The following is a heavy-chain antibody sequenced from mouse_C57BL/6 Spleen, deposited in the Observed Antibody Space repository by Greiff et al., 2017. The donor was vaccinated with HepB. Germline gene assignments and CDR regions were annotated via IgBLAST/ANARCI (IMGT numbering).Heavy chain of an antibody. CDR1: GYTFTSYW. V-gene: IGHV1-69*01. CDR2: IDPSDSYT. CDR3: ARSETGTPDY. J-gene: IGHJ2*01. D-gene: IGHD4-1*01. Sequence: QVQLKQSGAELVMPGASVKLSCKASGYTFTSYWMHWVKQRPGQGLEWIGEIDPSDSYTNYNQKFKGKSTLTVDKSSSTAYMQLSSLTSEDSAVYYCARSETGTPDYWGQGTTLTVSS.